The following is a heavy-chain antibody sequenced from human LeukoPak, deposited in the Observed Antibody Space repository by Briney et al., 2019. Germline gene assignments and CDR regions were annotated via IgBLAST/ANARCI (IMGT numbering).Heavy chain of an antibody. Sequence: GGSLRLSCAGSGFTFSNYAMSWVRQAPGEGLEWVSAFTAGGINTYYADSVKGRFTISRDNSKNTLYLHMNSLRAEDTAVYYCAKSPSYCRGDCYSTFEYWGQGTLVTVSS. D-gene: IGHD2-21*02. CDR2: FTAGGINT. CDR3: AKSPSYCRGDCYSTFEY. V-gene: IGHV3-23*01. J-gene: IGHJ4*02. CDR1: GFTFSNYA.